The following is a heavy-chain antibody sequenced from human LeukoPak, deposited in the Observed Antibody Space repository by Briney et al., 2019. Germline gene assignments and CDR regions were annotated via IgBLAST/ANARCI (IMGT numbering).Heavy chain of an antibody. J-gene: IGHJ6*02. D-gene: IGHD5/OR15-5a*01. V-gene: IGHV4-39*07. CDR1: GGSISSSSYY. CDR2: IYYSGST. CDR3: ARGDSTNHDGDYYGLDV. Sequence: SETLSLTCTVSGGSISSSSYYWGWIRQPPGKGLEWIGSIYYSGSTYYNPSLKSRVTISVDTSKNQFSLKLSSVTAADTAVYYCARGDSTNHDGDYYGLDVWGQGTTVTVSS.